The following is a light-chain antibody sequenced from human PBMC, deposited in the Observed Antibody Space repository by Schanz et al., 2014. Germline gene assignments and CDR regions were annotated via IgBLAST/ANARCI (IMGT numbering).Light chain of an antibody. CDR1: SSDVGAYNY. J-gene: IGLJ3*02. CDR2: EVS. V-gene: IGLV2-14*01. Sequence: QSALTQPASVSGSPGQSITISCTGSSSDVGAYNYVSWYQQHPGNAPKLLIFEVSKRPSGVSNRFSGSKSGNTASLTISGLQAEDESDYYCSSFTSTNTWVFGGGTKLTVL. CDR3: SSFTSTNTWV.